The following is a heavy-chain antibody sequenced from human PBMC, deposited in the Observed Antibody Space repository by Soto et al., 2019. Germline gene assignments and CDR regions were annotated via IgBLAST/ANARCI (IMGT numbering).Heavy chain of an antibody. V-gene: IGHV3-23*01. Sequence: PVGSLRLSCVVSVFPFGANAMSWVRQAPGKGLEWVSGLSNTGRRTSYADSVKGRFNISRDNSENTGYLQMNSLRVEDTAVYYCATEMGATQGPFDNWGQGTLVTVSS. CDR1: VFPFGANA. CDR2: LSNTGRRT. CDR3: ATEMGATQGPFDN. J-gene: IGHJ4*02. D-gene: IGHD1-26*01.